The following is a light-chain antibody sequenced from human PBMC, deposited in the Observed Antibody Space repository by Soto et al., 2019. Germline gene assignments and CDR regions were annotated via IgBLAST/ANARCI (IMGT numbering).Light chain of an antibody. J-gene: IGKJ5*01. V-gene: IGKV3-15*01. CDR1: QTVSRN. CDR2: DIS. Sequence: VMTQSPATLSVSPGERGTLSCRASQTVSRNLAWYQQRPGQAPRLLIYDISNRATGVQARFSDSGSETEFTLTIRSLQSEDFAVYFCQQYNNWPSFGQGTRLEIK. CDR3: QQYNNWPS.